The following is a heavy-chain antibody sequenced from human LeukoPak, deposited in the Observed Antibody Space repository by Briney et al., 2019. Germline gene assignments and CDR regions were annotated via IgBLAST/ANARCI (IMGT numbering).Heavy chain of an antibody. Sequence: SETLSLTCAVYGGSFSGYYWSWIRQPPGKGLEWIGEINHSGSTNHKSSPKSRVTISVDTSKNQFSLKLSSVTAADTAVYYCARGLDSSGYSYDYWGRGTLVTVSS. CDR3: ARGLDSSGYSYDY. J-gene: IGHJ4*02. CDR2: INHSGST. V-gene: IGHV4-34*01. CDR1: GGSFSGYY. D-gene: IGHD3-22*01.